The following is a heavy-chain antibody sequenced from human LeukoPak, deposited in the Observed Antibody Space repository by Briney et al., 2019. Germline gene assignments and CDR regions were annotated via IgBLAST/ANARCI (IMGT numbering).Heavy chain of an antibody. CDR1: GFDFINYA. D-gene: IGHD1-1*01. CDR3: ASAPRQFSNGWSDYYFDQ. J-gene: IGHJ4*02. Sequence: GGSLRVSCAASGFDFINYAMSWVRQAPGKGLEWVSGIRGSGKDTFYADSVKGRFTISRDNSKNIVYLQKDSLRAEDTAIYFCASAPRQFSNGWSDYYFDQWGQGTPVTVSS. V-gene: IGHV3-23*01. CDR2: IRGSGKDT.